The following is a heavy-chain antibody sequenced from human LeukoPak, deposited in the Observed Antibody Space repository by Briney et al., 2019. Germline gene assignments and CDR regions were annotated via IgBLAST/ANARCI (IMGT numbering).Heavy chain of an antibody. J-gene: IGHJ4*02. D-gene: IGHD2-15*01. Sequence: PGGSLRLSCAASGFTFSSYAMGWVRQAPGKGLEWVSAISGSGANTYYADSVKGRFTISRDNSKNTLSQQMNTLRTDDTAVYYCAKGRALEVVAAFNYWGQGTVVTVSS. V-gene: IGHV3-23*01. CDR3: AKGRALEVVAAFNY. CDR2: ISGSGANT. CDR1: GFTFSSYA.